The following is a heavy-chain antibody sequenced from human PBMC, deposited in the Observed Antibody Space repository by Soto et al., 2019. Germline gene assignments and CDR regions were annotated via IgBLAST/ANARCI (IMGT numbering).Heavy chain of an antibody. CDR2: ISGSGGST. CDR1: GFTFSSYA. Sequence: PGGSLRLSCAASGFTFSSYAMSWVRQAPGKGLEWVSAISGSGGSTYYADSVKGRFTISRDNSKNTLYLQMNSLRAEDTAVYYCAKAPHERMAYYYGMDVWGQGTTVTVYS. J-gene: IGHJ6*02. CDR3: AKAPHERMAYYYGMDV. D-gene: IGHD1-1*01. V-gene: IGHV3-23*01.